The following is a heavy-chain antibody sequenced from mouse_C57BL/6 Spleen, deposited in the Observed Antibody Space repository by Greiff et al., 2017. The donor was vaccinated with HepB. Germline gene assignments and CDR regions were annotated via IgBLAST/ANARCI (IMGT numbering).Heavy chain of an antibody. Sequence: EVMLVESEGGLVQPGSSMKHSYTASGFTFSDYYMAWVRQVPEKGLEWVANINYDGSSTYYLDSLKSRFIISRDNAKNILYLQMSSLKSEDTATYYCARVGSSYWYFDVWGTGTTVTVSS. J-gene: IGHJ1*03. V-gene: IGHV5-16*01. D-gene: IGHD1-1*01. CDR1: GFTFSDYY. CDR2: INYDGSST. CDR3: ARVGSSYWYFDV.